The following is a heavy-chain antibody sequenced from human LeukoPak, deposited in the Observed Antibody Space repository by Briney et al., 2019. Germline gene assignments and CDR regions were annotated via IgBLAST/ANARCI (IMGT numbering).Heavy chain of an antibody. CDR2: TYSGGST. D-gene: IGHD1-26*01. Sequence: GGSLRLSCAASGFTVSSNDMSWVRQAPGTGLEWVSITYSGGSTCYADSVKGRFTISRDTSRTTLYLQMNSLRAEDTAVYYCARGGSGSYTDYYYYYMDVWGKGTTVTVSS. V-gene: IGHV3-53*01. CDR3: ARGGSGSYTDYYYYYMDV. CDR1: GFTVSSND. J-gene: IGHJ6*03.